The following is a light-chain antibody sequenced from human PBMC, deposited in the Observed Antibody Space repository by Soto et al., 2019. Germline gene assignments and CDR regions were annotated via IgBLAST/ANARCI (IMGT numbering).Light chain of an antibody. V-gene: IGKV3-11*01. J-gene: IGKJ4*01. CDR3: QQRSNWPLT. CDR2: DAS. CDR1: QSVSSY. Sequence: EIVLTQSPATLSLSPGERATLSCRASQSVSSYLAWYQQKPGQAPRLLIYDASNRATGIPARFNGSGSGTDFTLTISSLEPEDFEVYYCQQRSNWPLTFGGGTKVEIK.